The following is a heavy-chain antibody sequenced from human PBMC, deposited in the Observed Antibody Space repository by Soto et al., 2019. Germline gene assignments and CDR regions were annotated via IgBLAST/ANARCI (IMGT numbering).Heavy chain of an antibody. CDR1: GFSLSTSGVG. Sequence: QITLKESGPALVKPTQTLTLTCTFSGFSLSTSGVGVAWIRQPPGKPLEWLALIYWDDNKRYRPSLESRLTITKDTSKIQRVPTMPNMASVDTATYCCAYLPCSAGRCYWFSFSGMDVWGQGTTVTVSS. CDR3: AYLPCSAGRCYWFSFSGMDV. CDR2: IYWDDNK. V-gene: IGHV2-5*02. J-gene: IGHJ6*02. D-gene: IGHD2-15*01.